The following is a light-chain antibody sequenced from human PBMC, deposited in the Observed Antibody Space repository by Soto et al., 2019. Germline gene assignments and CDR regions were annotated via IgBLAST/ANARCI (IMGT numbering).Light chain of an antibody. CDR1: QSVSSY. J-gene: IGKJ3*01. V-gene: IGKV3-11*01. CDR3: QQRSHWPPT. Sequence: EIVLTQSPATLSLSPGERATLSCRASQSVSSYLAWYQQKPGQAPRLLISDASNRATGIPARFSGSGSGTDFTLTISSLEPEYFAVYYCQQRSHWPPTFGPGTKVDIK. CDR2: DAS.